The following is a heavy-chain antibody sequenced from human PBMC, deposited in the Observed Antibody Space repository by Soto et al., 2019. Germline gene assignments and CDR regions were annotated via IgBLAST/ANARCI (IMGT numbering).Heavy chain of an antibody. CDR1: GGSFSGYY. D-gene: IGHD3-3*01. CDR3: VRGLYYDFWSGYYTDGMDV. Sequence: SETLSLTCAVYGGSFSGYYWSWIRQPPGKGLEWIGEINHSGSTNYNPSLKSRVTISVDTSKNQFSLKLSSVTAADTAVYYCVRGLYYDFWSGYYTDGMDVWGQGTTVTVSS. J-gene: IGHJ6*02. V-gene: IGHV4-34*01. CDR2: INHSGST.